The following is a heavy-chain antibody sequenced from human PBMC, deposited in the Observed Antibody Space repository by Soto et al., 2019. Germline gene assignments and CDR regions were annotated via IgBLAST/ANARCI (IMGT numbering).Heavy chain of an antibody. D-gene: IGHD3-10*01. CDR2: INPSGGST. V-gene: IGHV1-46*01. Sequence: ASVKVSCKASGYTFTSYYMHWVRQAPGQGLEGMGIINPSGGSTSYAQKFQGRVTMTRDTSTSTVYMELSSLRSEDTAVYYCARVMVRGVIKGNRFDPWGQGTLFTVSS. J-gene: IGHJ5*02. CDR3: ARVMVRGVIKGNRFDP. CDR1: GYTFTSYY.